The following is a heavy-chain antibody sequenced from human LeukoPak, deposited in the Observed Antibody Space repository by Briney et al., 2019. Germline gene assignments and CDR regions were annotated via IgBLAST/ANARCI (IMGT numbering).Heavy chain of an antibody. J-gene: IGHJ3*02. V-gene: IGHV1-3*01. CDR3: VTGCSSTSCNNDAFDI. CDR1: GYTFTSYA. CDR2: INAGNGNI. D-gene: IGHD2-2*01. Sequence: ASVKVSCKASGYTFTSYAMHWVRQAPGQRLEWMGWINAGNGNIKYSQKFQGRVTITRDTSASTAYMEPSSLRSEDTAVYYCVTGCSSTSCNNDAFDIWGQGTMVTVSS.